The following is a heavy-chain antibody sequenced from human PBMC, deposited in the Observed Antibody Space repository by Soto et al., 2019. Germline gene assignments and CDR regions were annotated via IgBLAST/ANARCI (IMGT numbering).Heavy chain of an antibody. CDR1: GFSFSSYA. J-gene: IGHJ6*02. CDR2: ISYDGSNK. V-gene: IGHV3-30-3*01. CDR3: ARGYDFWSGYYYPYGMDV. Sequence: GGSLRLSCAASGFSFSSYAMHWVRQAPGKGLEWVAVISYDGSNKNHADTVKGRFTISRDNSKNTLYLQMNSLRAEDTAVYYCARGYDFWSGYYYPYGMDVWGQGTTVTVSS. D-gene: IGHD3-3*01.